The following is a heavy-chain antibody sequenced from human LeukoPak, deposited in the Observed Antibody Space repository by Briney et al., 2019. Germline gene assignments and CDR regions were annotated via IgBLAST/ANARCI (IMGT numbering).Heavy chain of an antibody. Sequence: GGSLRLSCEAAGFSFRDYPMGWVRRASGKRLEWVSGISAGADVIFYADPVKGRFTISRDNSKNTLYLQMNSLRAEDTAVYYCAKDLIHSDYDSGGMDYWGQGTLVTVSS. CDR2: ISAGADVI. D-gene: IGHD5-12*01. V-gene: IGHV3-23*01. CDR1: GFSFRDYP. CDR3: AKDLIHSDYDSGGMDY. J-gene: IGHJ4*02.